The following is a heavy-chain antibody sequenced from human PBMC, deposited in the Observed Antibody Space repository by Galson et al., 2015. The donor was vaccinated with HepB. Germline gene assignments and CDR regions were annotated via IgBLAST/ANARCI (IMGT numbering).Heavy chain of an antibody. Sequence: SVKVSCKASGYTFTSYAMHWVRQAPGQRLEWMGWINAGNGNTKYSQKFQGRVTITRDTTASTAYMELSSLRSEDTAVYYCASRVVDYYGMDVRGQGTTVTVSS. J-gene: IGHJ6*02. CDR2: INAGNGNT. CDR1: GYTFTSYA. V-gene: IGHV1-3*01. D-gene: IGHD2-2*01. CDR3: ASRVVDYYGMDV.